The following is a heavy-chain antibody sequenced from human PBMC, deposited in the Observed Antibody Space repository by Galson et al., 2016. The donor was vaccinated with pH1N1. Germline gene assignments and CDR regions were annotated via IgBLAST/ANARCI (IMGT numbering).Heavy chain of an antibody. V-gene: IGHV4-61*02. CDR1: GGPITSGIYL. CDR2: IYSSGNT. J-gene: IGHJ2*01. Sequence: TLSLTCSVSGGPITSGIYLWGWIRQPAGKGLEWIGLIYSSGNTNYNPSLKSRVTMSVDTSKNQFSLKLSSVTAADTAVYYCARPDYVDVDLDGWYFDLWGRGTLVTVSS. CDR3: ARPDYVDVDLDGWYFDL. D-gene: IGHD4-17*01.